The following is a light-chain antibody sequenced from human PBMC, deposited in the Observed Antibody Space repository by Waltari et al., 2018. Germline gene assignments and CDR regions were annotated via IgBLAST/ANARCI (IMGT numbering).Light chain of an antibody. J-gene: IGLJ2*01. V-gene: IGLV2-14*03. Sequence: QSALTQPASVSGSPGQSITISCTGTSSDVGAYNYVSWYQQHPGQAPKLMIYDVTNRPSGVSTRFSGSKSGNTASLTISGLLAEDEADYYCSSYTSSSTLVVFGGGTKLTVL. CDR1: SSDVGAYNY. CDR3: SSYTSSSTLVV. CDR2: DVT.